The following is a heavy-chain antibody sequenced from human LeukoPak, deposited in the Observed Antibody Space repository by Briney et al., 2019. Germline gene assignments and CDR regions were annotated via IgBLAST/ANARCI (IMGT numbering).Heavy chain of an antibody. CDR2: IIPIFGTA. Sequence: ASVKVSCKASGGTFSSYAVSWVRQAPGQGPEWMGGIIPIFGTANYAQKFQGRVTITADESTSTAYMELSSLRSEDTAVYYCARAVSLSGSYFWFDPWGQGTLVTVSS. CDR3: ARAVSLSGSYFWFDP. CDR1: GGTFSSYA. J-gene: IGHJ5*02. D-gene: IGHD3-10*01. V-gene: IGHV1-69*13.